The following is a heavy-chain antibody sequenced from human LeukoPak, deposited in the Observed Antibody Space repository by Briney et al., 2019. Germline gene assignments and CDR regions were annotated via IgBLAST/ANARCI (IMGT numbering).Heavy chain of an antibody. CDR2: IYYSGST. CDR3: ARALMRHYDSSGNNWFDP. Sequence: KPSETLSLTCTVSGGSISSGGYYWSWIRQHPGKGLEWIGYIYYSGSTYYNPSLKSRVTISVDTSKNQFSLKLSSVTAADTAVYYCARALMRHYDSSGNNWFDPWGQGTLVTVSS. CDR1: GGSISSGGYY. J-gene: IGHJ5*02. V-gene: IGHV4-31*03. D-gene: IGHD3-22*01.